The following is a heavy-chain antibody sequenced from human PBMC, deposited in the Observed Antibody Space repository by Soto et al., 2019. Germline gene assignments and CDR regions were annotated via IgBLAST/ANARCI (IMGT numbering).Heavy chain of an antibody. CDR3: ARVPFKYCTNGVCYGGYYLDY. D-gene: IGHD2-8*01. V-gene: IGHV4-30-4*01. J-gene: IGHJ4*02. CDR1: GGSISSGDYY. CDR2: IYYSGST. Sequence: LSLTCTVSGGSISSGDYYWSWIRQPPGKGLEWIGYIYYSGSTYYNPSLKSRVTISVDTSKNQFSLKLSSVTAADTAVYYCARVPFKYCTNGVCYGGYYLDYWGQGTLVTVSS.